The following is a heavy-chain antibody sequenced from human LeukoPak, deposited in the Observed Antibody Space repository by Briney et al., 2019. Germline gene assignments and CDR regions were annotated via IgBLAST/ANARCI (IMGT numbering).Heavy chain of an antibody. J-gene: IGHJ5*02. CDR2: INHSGST. Sequence: PSETLSLTCAVYGGSFSGYYWSWIRQPPGKGLEWIGEINHSGSTNYNPPLKSRVTISVDTSKNQFSPKLSSVTAADTAVYYCARHTWCSGGSCYKYNWFDPWGQGTLVTVSS. V-gene: IGHV4-34*01. CDR1: GGSFSGYY. CDR3: ARHTWCSGGSCYKYNWFDP. D-gene: IGHD2-15*01.